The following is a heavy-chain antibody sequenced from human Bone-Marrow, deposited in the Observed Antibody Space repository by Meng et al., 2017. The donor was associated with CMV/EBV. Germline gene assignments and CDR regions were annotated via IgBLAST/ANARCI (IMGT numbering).Heavy chain of an antibody. J-gene: IGHJ5*02. CDR3: ARHHRTGRPGCSSTSCYPYWVDP. CDR1: GGTFSSYA. D-gene: IGHD2-2*01. CDR2: IIPILGIA. V-gene: IGHV1-69*10. Sequence: SVKVSCKASGGTFSSYAISWVRQAPGQGLEWMGGIIPILGIANYAQKFQGRVTITADKSTSTAYMELSSLRSEDTAVYYCARHHRTGRPGCSSTSCYPYWVDPWGQGTLVTVPS.